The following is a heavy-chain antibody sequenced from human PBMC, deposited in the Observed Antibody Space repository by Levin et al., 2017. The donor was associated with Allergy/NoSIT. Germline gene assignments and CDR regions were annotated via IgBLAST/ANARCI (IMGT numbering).Heavy chain of an antibody. Sequence: SETLSLTCAVYGGSFSGYYWSWIRQPPGKGLEWIGEINPSGSTNYNPSLKSRVTISENTSKNQFSLKLTSMTAADTAVYYCARIVITGPDYYYDSSGRDYWGQGTLVTVSS. J-gene: IGHJ4*02. D-gene: IGHD3-22*01. CDR1: GGSFSGYY. CDR3: ARIVITGPDYYYDSSGRDY. CDR2: INPSGST. V-gene: IGHV4-34*01.